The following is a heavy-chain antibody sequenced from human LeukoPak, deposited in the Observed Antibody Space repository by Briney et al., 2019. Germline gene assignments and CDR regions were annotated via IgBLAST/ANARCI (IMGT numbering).Heavy chain of an antibody. J-gene: IGHJ6*02. CDR1: GFTVSSNY. CDR2: IYSGGST. CDR3: ASTYYDFWSGYYTGYYYYYGMDV. V-gene: IGHV3-66*01. Sequence: PGGSLRLSCAASGFTVSSNYMSWVRQAPGKGLEWVSVIYSGGSTYYADSVKGRFTISRDNSKNTLYFKITSLRAEDTAVYYCASTYYDFWSGYYTGYYYYYGMDVWGQGTTVTVSS. D-gene: IGHD3-3*01.